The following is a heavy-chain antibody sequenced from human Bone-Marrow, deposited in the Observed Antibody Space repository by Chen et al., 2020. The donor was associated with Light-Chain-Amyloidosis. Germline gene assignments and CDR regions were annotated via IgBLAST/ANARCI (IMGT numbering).Heavy chain of an antibody. CDR3: AKAKYPCGSGRVCTLDL. J-gene: IGHJ4*02. Sequence: EVQLLESGGGWVQPGESLRLACGASGCIFSNYPMAWVRQAPGKGLEWVYSTHLADSGRRRFLPSRDDSKSTLYLQMNSLRPEDTAIYYCAKAKYPCGSGRVCTLDLWGQGTLVTVSS. V-gene: IGHV3-23*01. D-gene: IGHD3-10*01. CDR1: GCIFSNYP. CDR2: ST.